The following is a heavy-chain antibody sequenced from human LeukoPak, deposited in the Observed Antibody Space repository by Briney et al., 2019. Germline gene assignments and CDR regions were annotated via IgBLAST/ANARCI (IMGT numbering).Heavy chain of an antibody. Sequence: SETLSLTCAVYGGSFSGYYWSWIRQPPGKGLEWIGEINHSGSTNYNPSLKSRVTISVDRSKNQFSLKLSSVTAADTAVYYCARSPGPRDAFDIWGQGTMVTVSS. J-gene: IGHJ3*02. CDR3: ARSPGPRDAFDI. CDR1: GGSFSGYY. CDR2: INHSGST. V-gene: IGHV4-34*01.